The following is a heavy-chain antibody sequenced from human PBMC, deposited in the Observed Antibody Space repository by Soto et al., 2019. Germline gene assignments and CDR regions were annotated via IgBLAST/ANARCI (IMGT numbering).Heavy chain of an antibody. J-gene: IGHJ5*02. Sequence: SVKVSCNASGGTFSSYAISWVRQAPGQGLEWMRGIIPIFGTANYAQKFQGRVTITADESTSTAYMELSSLRSEDTAVYYCARVDLGNWFDPWGQGTLVTVSS. CDR3: ARVDLGNWFDP. V-gene: IGHV1-69*13. D-gene: IGHD2-2*03. CDR2: IIPIFGTA. CDR1: GGTFSSYA.